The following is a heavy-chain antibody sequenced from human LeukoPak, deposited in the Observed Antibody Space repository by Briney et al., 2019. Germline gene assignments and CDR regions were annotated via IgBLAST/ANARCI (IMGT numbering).Heavy chain of an antibody. Sequence: GGSLRLSCAASGFTFSSYWMSWVRQAPGKGLEWVANIKKDGSEKYYVDSVKGRFTISRDNAKTSLYLQMNSLRAEDTAVYYCATDLFDYMDVWGKGTTVTISS. CDR3: ATDLFDYMDV. CDR2: IKKDGSEK. V-gene: IGHV3-7*01. J-gene: IGHJ6*03. D-gene: IGHD2-21*01. CDR1: GFTFSSYW.